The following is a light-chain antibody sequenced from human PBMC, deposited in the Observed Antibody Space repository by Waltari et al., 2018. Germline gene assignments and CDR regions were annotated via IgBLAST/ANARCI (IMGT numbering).Light chain of an antibody. CDR2: KAS. V-gene: IGKV1-5*03. J-gene: IGKJ1*01. Sequence: DIQMTQSPSTLSASVGDRVTITCRASQSISNWLAWYQQKPGKAPKLLIYKASNLESGVPSRFSGSGSGTEFTLTISSLQPDDFATYYGQQYDNYWTFGQGTKVEI. CDR1: QSISNW. CDR3: QQYDNYWT.